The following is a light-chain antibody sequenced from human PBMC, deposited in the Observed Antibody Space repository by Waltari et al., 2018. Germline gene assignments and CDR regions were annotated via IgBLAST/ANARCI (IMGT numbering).Light chain of an antibody. CDR1: SNDVGAYNY. Sequence: QSALTPPASVSGSPGQSITVSCPGTSNDVGAYNYVSWYQQHPGKVPKLMIYDVTKRPSGISYRCSGSKSGNTASLTISGLQAEDEADYYCSSYTTDSTYVFGTGTKVTVL. CDR3: SSYTTDSTYV. CDR2: DVT. J-gene: IGLJ1*01. V-gene: IGLV2-14*03.